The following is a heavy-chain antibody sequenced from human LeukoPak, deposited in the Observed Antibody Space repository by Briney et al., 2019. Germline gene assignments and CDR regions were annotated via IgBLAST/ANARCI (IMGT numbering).Heavy chain of an antibody. J-gene: IGHJ4*02. V-gene: IGHV1-18*01. CDR3: ARDLDTYYYDSSGYYPY. Sequence: ASVKVSCKASGYTFTSYGISWVRQAPGQGLEWMGWISAYNGNTNYAQKFQGRVTMTTDTSTSTAYMELRSLRSDDTAVYYCARDLDTYYYDSSGYYPYWGQGTLVTVSS. D-gene: IGHD3-22*01. CDR2: ISAYNGNT. CDR1: GYTFTSYG.